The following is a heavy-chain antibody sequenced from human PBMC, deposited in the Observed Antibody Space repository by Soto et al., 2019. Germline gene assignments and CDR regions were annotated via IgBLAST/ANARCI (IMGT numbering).Heavy chain of an antibody. CDR2: IIPILGIA. D-gene: IGHD3-10*01. CDR3: ARNYYGSGSYYIPNYYMDV. Sequence: QVQLVQSGAEVKKPGSSVKVSCKASGGTFSSYTISWVRQAPGQGLEWMGRIIPILGIANYAQKFQGRVTITADKSTSTAYMELSSLRSDDTAVYYCARNYYGSGSYYIPNYYMDVWGKGTTVTVSS. CDR1: GGTFSSYT. V-gene: IGHV1-69*02. J-gene: IGHJ6*03.